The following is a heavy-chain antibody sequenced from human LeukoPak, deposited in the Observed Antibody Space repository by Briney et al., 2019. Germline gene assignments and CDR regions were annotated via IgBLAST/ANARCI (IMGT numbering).Heavy chain of an antibody. Sequence: SVKVSCKASGGTFSSYAISWVRQAPGQGLEWMGRIIPIFGTANYAQKFQGRVTITTDESTSTAYMELSSLRSEDTAVYYCARDLGFGETHDYWGQGTLVTVSS. J-gene: IGHJ4*02. CDR1: GGTFSSYA. V-gene: IGHV1-69*05. CDR2: IIPIFGTA. CDR3: ARDLGFGETHDY. D-gene: IGHD3-10*01.